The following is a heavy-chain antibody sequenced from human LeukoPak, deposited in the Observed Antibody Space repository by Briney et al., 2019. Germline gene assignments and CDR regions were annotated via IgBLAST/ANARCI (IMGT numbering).Heavy chain of an antibody. D-gene: IGHD3-22*01. CDR2: INHSGST. CDR1: GGSFSGYY. Sequence: SETLSLTCAVYGGSFSGYYWSWIRQPPGKGLEWIGEINHSGSTNYTPSLKSRVTISVDTSKNQFTLKLSSVTAADTAVYYCARELRYDNSDSGAFWGQGTVVTVSS. V-gene: IGHV4-34*01. CDR3: ARELRYDNSDSGAF. J-gene: IGHJ3*01.